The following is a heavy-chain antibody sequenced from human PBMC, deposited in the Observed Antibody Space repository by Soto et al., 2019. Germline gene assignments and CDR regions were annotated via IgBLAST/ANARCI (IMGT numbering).Heavy chain of an antibody. CDR3: ARFPFDRSSWTNPRYFDS. D-gene: IGHD6-13*01. Sequence: QVQLQQWGAGLLKPGETLSLTCAVYGGSFSGHYWTWIRQSPGEGLEWIGEINHSGFTNYNPSLKSRHTMSVDTSKSQFSLKLSSVTAADTADQYCARFPFDRSSWTNPRYFDSWGQGTLVTVSS. J-gene: IGHJ4*02. CDR1: GGSFSGHY. V-gene: IGHV4-34*01. CDR2: INHSGFT.